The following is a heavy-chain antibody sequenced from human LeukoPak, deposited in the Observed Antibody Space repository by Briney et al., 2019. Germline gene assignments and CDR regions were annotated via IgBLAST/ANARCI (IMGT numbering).Heavy chain of an antibody. CDR1: GYTFTSYG. CDR3: ARVPPLVLRYFDWLSYFDY. D-gene: IGHD3-9*01. CDR2: ISAYNGNT. Sequence: ASVKVSCKASGYTFTSYGISWVRQAPGQGLEGMGWISAYNGNTNYAQKLQGRVAMTTDTSTSTAYMELRSLRSDDTAVYYCARVPPLVLRYFDWLSYFDYWGQGTLVTVSS. J-gene: IGHJ4*02. V-gene: IGHV1-18*04.